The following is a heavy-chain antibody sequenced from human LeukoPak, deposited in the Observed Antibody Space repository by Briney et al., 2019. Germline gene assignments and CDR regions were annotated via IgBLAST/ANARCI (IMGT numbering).Heavy chain of an antibody. CDR2: INHSGST. J-gene: IGHJ6*03. D-gene: IGHD3-22*01. CDR3: ARVRGDYGYDSSGYTYYYYMDV. CDR1: GGSFSGYY. Sequence: SETLYLTCAVYGGSFSGYYWSWIRQPPGKGLEWIGEINHSGSTNYNPSLKSRVTISVDTSKNQFSLKLSSVTAADTAVYYCARVRGDYGYDSSGYTYYYYMDVWGKGTTVTVSS. V-gene: IGHV4-34*01.